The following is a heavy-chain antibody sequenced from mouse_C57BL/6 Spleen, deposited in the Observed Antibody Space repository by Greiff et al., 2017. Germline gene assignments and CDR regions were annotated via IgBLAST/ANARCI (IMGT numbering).Heavy chain of an antibody. CDR2: IDPENGDT. Sequence: VQLQQSGAELVRPGASVKLSCTASGFNIKDDYMHWVKQRPEQGLEWIGWIDPENGDTEYASKFQGKATITADTSSNTAYLQLSSLTSEDTAVYYCTTNYYGTPCAYWGQGTLVTVSA. D-gene: IGHD2-1*01. CDR1: GFNIKDDY. V-gene: IGHV14-4*01. CDR3: TTNYYGTPCAY. J-gene: IGHJ3*01.